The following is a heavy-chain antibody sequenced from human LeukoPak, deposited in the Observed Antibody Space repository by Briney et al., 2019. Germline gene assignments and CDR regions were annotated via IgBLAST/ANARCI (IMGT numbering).Heavy chain of an antibody. CDR1: GYTFTGYY. Sequence: ASVKVSCKASGYTFTGYYMHWVRQAPGQGLEWMGWINPNSGGTNYAQKFQGRVTMTRDTSISTAYMELSRLRSDDTAVYYCAGHYYDSSGYYLSEPFDYWGQGTLVTVSS. J-gene: IGHJ4*02. CDR2: INPNSGGT. D-gene: IGHD3-22*01. V-gene: IGHV1-2*02. CDR3: AGHYYDSSGYYLSEPFDY.